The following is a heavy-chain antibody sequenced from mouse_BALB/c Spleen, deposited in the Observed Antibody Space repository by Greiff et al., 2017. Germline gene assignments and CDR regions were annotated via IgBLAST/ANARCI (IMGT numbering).Heavy chain of an antibody. D-gene: IGHD1-2*01. V-gene: IGHV5-17*02. CDR3: ARWGVATAAMDY. J-gene: IGHJ4*01. Sequence: EVMLVESGGGLVQPGGSRKLSCAASGFTFSSFGMHWVRQAPEKGLEWVAYISSGSSTIYYADTVKGRFTISRDNPKNTLFLQMTSLRSEDTAMYYCARWGVATAAMDYWGQGTSVTVSS. CDR2: ISSGSSTI. CDR1: GFTFSSFG.